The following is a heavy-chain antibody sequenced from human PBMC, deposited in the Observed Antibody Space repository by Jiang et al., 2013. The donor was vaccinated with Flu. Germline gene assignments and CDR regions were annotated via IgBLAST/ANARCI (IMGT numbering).Heavy chain of an antibody. CDR3: ARNIDYYGSGAYDY. V-gene: IGHV2-26*01. Sequence: KPTQTLTLTCTVSGFSLRIPRMGVSWIRQPPGKALEWLAHIFSNDEKSYSPSLRSRLTISKDTSKSQVVLTMTNMVPMDTATYFCARNIDYYGSGAYDYWGQGTLATVSS. D-gene: IGHD3-10*01. J-gene: IGHJ4*02. CDR1: GFSLRIPRMG. CDR2: IFSNDEK.